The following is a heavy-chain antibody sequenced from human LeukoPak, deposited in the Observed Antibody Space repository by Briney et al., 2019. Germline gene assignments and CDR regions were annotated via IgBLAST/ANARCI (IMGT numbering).Heavy chain of an antibody. CDR1: GGSISSYY. CDR3: ARGLGLRYFCLEE. D-gene: IGHD3-9*01. Sequence: SETLSLTCTVSGGSISSYYWSWIRQPPGKGLEWIGYIYYSGSTNYNPSLKSRVTISVDRSKNQFSLKLSSVTAADTAVYYCARGLGLRYFCLEEWGQGTLVTVSS. J-gene: IGHJ4*02. V-gene: IGHV4-59*12. CDR2: IYYSGST.